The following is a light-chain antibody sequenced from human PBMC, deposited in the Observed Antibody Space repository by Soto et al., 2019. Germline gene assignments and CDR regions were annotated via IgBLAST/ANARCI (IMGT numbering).Light chain of an antibody. CDR2: SND. J-gene: IGLJ2*01. CDR3: AAWDDSLDGVV. CDR1: SSNIGSNT. Sequence: QLVLTQPPSASGTPGQRVSFSCSGSSSNIGSNTVNWYQQLPGTAPKLLVYSNDQRPSGVPDRFSGSKSGTSASLAISGLQSEDEADYYCAAWDDSLDGVVFGGGTKLTVL. V-gene: IGLV1-44*01.